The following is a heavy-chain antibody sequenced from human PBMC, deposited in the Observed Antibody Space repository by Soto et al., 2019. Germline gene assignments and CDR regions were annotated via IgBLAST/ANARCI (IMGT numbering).Heavy chain of an antibody. CDR2: ISAFNGNT. CDR1: GYSFTNYG. J-gene: IGHJ6*03. Sequence: DQLLQSGAEVKKPGASVTVSCKASGYSFTNYGITWVRQAPGQGLEWMGWISAFNGNTHYAQKLQGRVTMTTDASTSTDYMQLRSLRSDDTAVYYCARDRGVAPPVAGNTHYYYYMDVWGKGTTVTVSS. V-gene: IGHV1-18*01. CDR3: ARDRGVAPPVAGNTHYYYYMDV. D-gene: IGHD6-19*01.